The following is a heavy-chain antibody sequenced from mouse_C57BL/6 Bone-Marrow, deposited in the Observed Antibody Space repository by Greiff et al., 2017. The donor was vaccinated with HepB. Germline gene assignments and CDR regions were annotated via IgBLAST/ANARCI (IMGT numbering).Heavy chain of an antibody. J-gene: IGHJ2*01. CDR1: GYTFTSYW. Sequence: EVQLQQSGTVLARPGASVKMSCKTSGYTFTSYWMHWVKQRPGQGLEWIGAIYPGNSDTSYNQKFKGKAKLTAVTSASTAYMELSSLTNEDSAVYYCTRSPPYGTYFDYWGQGTTLTVSS. CDR3: TRSPPYGTYFDY. V-gene: IGHV1-5*01. CDR2: IYPGNSDT. D-gene: IGHD2-1*01.